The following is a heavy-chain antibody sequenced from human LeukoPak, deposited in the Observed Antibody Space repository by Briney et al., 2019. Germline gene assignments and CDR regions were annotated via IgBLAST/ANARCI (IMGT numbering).Heavy chain of an antibody. Sequence: GRSLRLSCAASGFTFSSYGMHWVRQAPGKGLEWVAVISYDGSNRYYADSVKGRFTISRDNSKNTLYLQMNSLRAEDTAVYYWAKAAYDCSSTSCYGPGGFDPWGQGTLVTVSS. CDR1: GFTFSSYG. J-gene: IGHJ5*02. CDR2: ISYDGSNR. CDR3: AKAAYDCSSTSCYGPGGFDP. D-gene: IGHD2-2*01. V-gene: IGHV3-30*18.